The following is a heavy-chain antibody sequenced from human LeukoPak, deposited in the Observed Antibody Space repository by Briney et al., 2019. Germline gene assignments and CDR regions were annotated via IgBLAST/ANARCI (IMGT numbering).Heavy chain of an antibody. CDR1: GGSISGSRYY. J-gene: IGHJ4*02. CDR2: VYYSGPT. Sequence: SETLSLTCTVSGGSISGSRYYWGWIRQPPGKGLEWIGSVYYSGPTKYNPSLKSRVNISVDTSKNQFSLRLNSVTAADTAVYYCARDWVGENWGQGTLVTVSS. V-gene: IGHV4-39*07. CDR3: ARDWVGEN. D-gene: IGHD3-16*01.